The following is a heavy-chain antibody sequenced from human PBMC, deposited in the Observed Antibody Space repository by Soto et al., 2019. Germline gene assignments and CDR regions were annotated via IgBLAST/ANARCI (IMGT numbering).Heavy chain of an antibody. J-gene: IGHJ5*02. V-gene: IGHV1-18*01. CDR1: GYPFTSYG. Sequence: GASVKVSFKASGYPFTSYGISLVRQAPGQGLEWVGWISAYNGNTNYAQKLQGRVTMTTDTSTSTAYMELRSLRSDDTAGYYCARGRYYDSSGYAYLWGQGTMVTVSS. CDR2: ISAYNGNT. CDR3: ARGRYYDSSGYAYL. D-gene: IGHD3-22*01.